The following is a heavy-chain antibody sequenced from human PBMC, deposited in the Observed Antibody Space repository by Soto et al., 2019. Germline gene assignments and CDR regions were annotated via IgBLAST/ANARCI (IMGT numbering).Heavy chain of an antibody. V-gene: IGHV3-21*01. J-gene: IGHJ3*02. D-gene: IGHD5-18*01. Sequence: RLSCAASGFTFSSYSMDWVRQGPGKGLEWVSSISSSSSYIYYADSVKGRFTISRDNAKNSLYLQMNSLRAEDTAVYYCARDNSYGYGNAFDIWGQGTMVTVSS. CDR2: ISSSSSYI. CDR3: ARDNSYGYGNAFDI. CDR1: GFTFSSYS.